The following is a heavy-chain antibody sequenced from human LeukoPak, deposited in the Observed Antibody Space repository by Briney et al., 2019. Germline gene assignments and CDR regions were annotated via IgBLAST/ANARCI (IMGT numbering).Heavy chain of an antibody. D-gene: IGHD3-22*01. Sequence: SETLSLTCTVSGGSISSYYWSWIRQPPGKGLEWIGYIYYSGSTNYNPSLKSRVTISVDTSKNQFSLKLSSVTAADTAVYYCARDVAYDSSGYLFNSWGQGTLVTVSS. J-gene: IGHJ4*02. CDR3: ARDVAYDSSGYLFNS. V-gene: IGHV4-59*01. CDR1: GGSISSYY. CDR2: IYYSGST.